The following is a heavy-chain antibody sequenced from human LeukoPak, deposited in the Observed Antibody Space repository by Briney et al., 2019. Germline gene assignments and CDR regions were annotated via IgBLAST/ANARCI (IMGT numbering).Heavy chain of an antibody. Sequence: GGSLRLSCPASGFTFSSYWMSWVRQAQGKGLEWVANIKQDGSEKFYVDSVKGRFTISRDNAKNSLYLQMNSLRAEDTAVYYCARDGYCSGGSCYSGYGGQGTLVTVSS. J-gene: IGHJ4*02. CDR1: GFTFSSYW. V-gene: IGHV3-7*01. CDR3: ARDGYCSGGSCYSGY. D-gene: IGHD2-15*01. CDR2: IKQDGSEK.